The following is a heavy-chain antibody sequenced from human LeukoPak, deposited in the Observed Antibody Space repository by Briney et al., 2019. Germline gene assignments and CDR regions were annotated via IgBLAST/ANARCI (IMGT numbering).Heavy chain of an antibody. D-gene: IGHD4-17*01. CDR1: GGSINSGSYY. Sequence: SETLSLTCIVSGGSINSGSYYWSWIRQPAGKGLEWIGRIYTSGSIYTSGSTNYNPSLKSRVTMSMDTSKNQFSLNLSSVTAADTAVYYCARHVLRRGPWFFEYWGQGTLVTVSS. CDR3: ARHVLRRGPWFFEY. CDR2: IYTSGSIYTSGST. V-gene: IGHV4-61*02. J-gene: IGHJ4*02.